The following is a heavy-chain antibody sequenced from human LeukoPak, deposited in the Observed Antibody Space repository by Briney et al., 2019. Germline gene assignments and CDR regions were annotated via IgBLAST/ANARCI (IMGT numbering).Heavy chain of an antibody. CDR2: IYYSGST. Sequence: SETLSLTCTVSGGSISSSSYYWGWIRQPPGKGLEWIGTIYYSGSTYYNPSLKSRVTISVDTSKNQFSLKLSSVTPEDTAVYYCARVSFRARAYNYYYYYYMDVWGKGTTVTVSS. V-gene: IGHV4-39*07. CDR3: ARVSFRARAYNYYYYYYMDV. D-gene: IGHD1-14*01. CDR1: GGSISSSSYY. J-gene: IGHJ6*03.